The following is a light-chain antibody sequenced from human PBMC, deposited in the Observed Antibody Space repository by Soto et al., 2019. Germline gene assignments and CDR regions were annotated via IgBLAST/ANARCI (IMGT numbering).Light chain of an antibody. CDR1: QSVNIN. V-gene: IGKV3D-15*01. Sequence: EIVMTQSPATLSVSPGERATLSCRASQSVNINLAWYQQKPGQAPRLLIYAASIRATGIPARFSGSGSGTDFTLTISSLQPEDFATYYCQQSYSTPITFGQGTRLEI. J-gene: IGKJ5*01. CDR3: QQSYSTPIT. CDR2: AAS.